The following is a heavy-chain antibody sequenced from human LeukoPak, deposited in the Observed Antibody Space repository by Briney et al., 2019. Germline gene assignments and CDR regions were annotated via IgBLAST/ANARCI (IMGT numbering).Heavy chain of an antibody. J-gene: IGHJ3*02. V-gene: IGHV4-30-4*01. CDR3: ARVVRLRYFDWFVPAAFDI. CDR1: GGSISSSNW. D-gene: IGHD3-9*01. CDR2: IYYSGST. Sequence: SGTLSLTCAVSGGSISSSNWWSWIRQPPGKGLEWIGYIYYSGSTYYNPSLKSRVTISVDTSKNQFSLKLSAVTAADTAVYYCARVVRLRYFDWFVPAAFDIWGQGTMVTVSS.